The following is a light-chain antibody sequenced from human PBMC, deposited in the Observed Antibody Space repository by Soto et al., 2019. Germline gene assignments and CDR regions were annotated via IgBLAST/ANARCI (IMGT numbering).Light chain of an antibody. J-gene: IGKJ1*01. CDR1: QSVSSSY. CDR3: QQYGSSPWT. Sequence: EIVLTQSPGTLSLSPGERATLSCRASQSVSSSYLAWYQQKPGQAPRLLIYGASSRATGIPDRFSGSGSGTDFTLTISRREPEDFPVYYCQQYGSSPWTFGHGTKVEIK. CDR2: GAS. V-gene: IGKV3-20*01.